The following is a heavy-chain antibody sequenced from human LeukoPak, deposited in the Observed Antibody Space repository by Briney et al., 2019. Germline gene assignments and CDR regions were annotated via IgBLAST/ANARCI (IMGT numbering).Heavy chain of an antibody. Sequence: ASVKVSCKASGYTFTSHYMHWVRQAPGQGLEWMGLINPSGSSTLYAQKFQGRVTMTRDMSTTTDYMELSSLRSEDTAVYYCARDNSVGDIAWWLDPWGQGTLVTVSS. J-gene: IGHJ5*02. CDR3: ARDNSVGDIAWWLDP. CDR1: GYTFTSHY. D-gene: IGHD3-16*02. V-gene: IGHV1-46*01. CDR2: INPSGSST.